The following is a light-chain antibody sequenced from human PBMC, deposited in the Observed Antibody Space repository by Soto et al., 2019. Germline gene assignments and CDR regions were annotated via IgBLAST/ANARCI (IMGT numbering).Light chain of an antibody. CDR2: DAS. J-gene: IGKJ4*01. CDR3: QKYNSAPLT. Sequence: DIQMTQSPSTLSASVGDRVTITCRASQSISSWLAWYQQKPGKAPKALIYDASRLESGVPSRFSGSGSGTEFTLTISSLQPDDVAAYYCQKYNSAPLTFGGGTKVDIK. CDR1: QSISSW. V-gene: IGKV1-5*01.